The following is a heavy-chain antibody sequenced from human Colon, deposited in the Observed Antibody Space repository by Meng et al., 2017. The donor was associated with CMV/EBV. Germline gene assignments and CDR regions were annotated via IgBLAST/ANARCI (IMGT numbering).Heavy chain of an antibody. J-gene: IGHJ4*02. CDR1: GYVFTIYY. CDR3: ATLSIYDSTVADF. D-gene: IGHD5/OR15-5a*01. Sequence: NASGYVFTIYYIQWIRQAPGQGLEWMEWMSPNRGDTRYAPKFEGRVTMTRRTSINTAYLDVTDLRSADTAVYYCATLSIYDSTVADFWGQGTLVTVSS. CDR2: MSPNRGDT. V-gene: IGHV1-2*02.